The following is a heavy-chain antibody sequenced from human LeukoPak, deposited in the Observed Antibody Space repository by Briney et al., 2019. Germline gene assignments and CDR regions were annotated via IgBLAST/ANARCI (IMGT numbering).Heavy chain of an antibody. CDR1: GYTFADYF. D-gene: IGHD1-26*01. J-gene: IGHJ4*02. Sequence: GASVKVSCKTSGYTFADYFIRCVRQAPGQGREWMGRINANSGGTEYQQKFQGRVTMTRDTYISTAYVEVNWLISDDTAIYYCARDVSSTPNWEFDYWGQGTLVTVSS. V-gene: IGHV1-2*06. CDR2: INANSGGT. CDR3: ARDVSSTPNWEFDY.